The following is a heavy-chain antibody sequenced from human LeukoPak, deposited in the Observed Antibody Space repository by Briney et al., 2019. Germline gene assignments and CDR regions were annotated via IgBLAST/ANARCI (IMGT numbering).Heavy chain of an antibody. CDR3: ARARSDDYAHYGMDV. J-gene: IGHJ6*02. CDR2: ISSSGSTI. Sequence: GGSLRLSCAASGFAFSSYEMNWVRRAPGKGLEWVSYISSSGSTIYYADSVKGRFTISRDNAKNSLYLQMNSLRAEDTAVYYCARARSDDYAHYGMDVWGQGTTVTVSS. CDR1: GFAFSSYE. D-gene: IGHD3-16*01. V-gene: IGHV3-48*03.